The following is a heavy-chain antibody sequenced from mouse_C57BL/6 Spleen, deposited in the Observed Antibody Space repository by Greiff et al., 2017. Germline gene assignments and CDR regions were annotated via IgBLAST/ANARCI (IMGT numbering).Heavy chain of an antibody. J-gene: IGHJ2*01. Sequence: EVMLVESGGGLVKPGGSLKLSCAASGFTFSDYGMHWVRQAPEKGLEWVAYISSGSSTIFYADTVEGRFTISRDNAKNTLFLQMTSLRSEDTAMYYCATTVYDYWGQGTTLTVSS. CDR1: GFTFSDYG. CDR2: ISSGSSTI. CDR3: ATTVYDY. V-gene: IGHV5-17*01. D-gene: IGHD1-1*01.